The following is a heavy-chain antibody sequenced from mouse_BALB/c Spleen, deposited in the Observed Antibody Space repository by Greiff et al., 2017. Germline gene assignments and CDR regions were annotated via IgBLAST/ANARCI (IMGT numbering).Heavy chain of an antibody. D-gene: IGHD2-14*01. CDR3: ARHYRYDDGFAY. V-gene: IGHV5-9-3*01. CDR1: GFTFSSYA. Sequence: EVQVVESGGGLVKPGGSLKLSCAASGFTFSSYAMSWVRQTPEKRLEWVATISSGGSYTYYPDSVKGRFTISRDNAKNTLYLQMSSLRSEDTAMYYCARHYRYDDGFAYWGQGTLVTVSA. CDR2: ISSGGSYT. J-gene: IGHJ3*01.